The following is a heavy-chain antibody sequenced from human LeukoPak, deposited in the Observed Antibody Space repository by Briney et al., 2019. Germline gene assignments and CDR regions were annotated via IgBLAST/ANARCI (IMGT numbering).Heavy chain of an antibody. V-gene: IGHV1-8*01. Sequence: ASVKVSCKASGYTFTSYDINWVRQATGQGLEWMGWMNPNSGNTGYAQKFQGRVTMTRNTSISTAHMELSSLRSEDTAVYYCARGTSSGWYGYYYYYMDVWGKGTTVTISS. J-gene: IGHJ6*03. CDR2: MNPNSGNT. CDR3: ARGTSSGWYGYYYYYMDV. D-gene: IGHD6-19*01. CDR1: GYTFTSYD.